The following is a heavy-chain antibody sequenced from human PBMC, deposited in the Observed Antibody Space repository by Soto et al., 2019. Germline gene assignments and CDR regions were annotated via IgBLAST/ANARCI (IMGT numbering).Heavy chain of an antibody. J-gene: IGHJ5*02. V-gene: IGHV3-21*01. D-gene: IGHD6-6*01. CDR1: GFTFSSYS. Sequence: GGSLRLSCGASGFTFSSYSMNWVRQAPGKGLEWVSSISSSSSYIYYADSLKGRFTISRDNAKNSLYLQMNSLRAEDTAVYYCARGNYEYSSSSDWFDPWGQGSRVTVSS. CDR3: ARGNYEYSSSSDWFDP. CDR2: ISSSSSYI.